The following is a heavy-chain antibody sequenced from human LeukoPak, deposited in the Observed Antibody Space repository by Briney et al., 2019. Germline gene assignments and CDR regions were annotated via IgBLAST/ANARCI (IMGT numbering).Heavy chain of an antibody. CDR3: AKDIGATFGDLKDY. J-gene: IGHJ4*02. D-gene: IGHD3-10*01. V-gene: IGHV3-23*01. CDR1: GLTFSSYS. Sequence: GGSLRLSCVASGLTFSSYSMSWVRQAPGKGLEWVSGISSTGGSTHYADSVKGRFTISRDNSNNTLYLQMNSLRVDDTALYYCAKDIGATFGDLKDYWGQGALATVAS. CDR2: ISSTGGST.